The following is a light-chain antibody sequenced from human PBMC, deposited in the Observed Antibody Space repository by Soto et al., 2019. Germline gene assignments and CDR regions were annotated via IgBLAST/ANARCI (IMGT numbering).Light chain of an antibody. J-gene: IGLJ1*01. CDR3: CSYAGFSSVV. V-gene: IGLV2-23*03. CDR2: EGN. Sequence: QSALTQPRSVSGSPGQSVTISCTGTGNDVGGYNLVSWYQQHPGKAPKLMIYEGNKRPSGVSNRFSASRSGNTASLTISGLQADDEADYYCCSYAGFSSVVFGIGTKVTVL. CDR1: GNDVGGYNL.